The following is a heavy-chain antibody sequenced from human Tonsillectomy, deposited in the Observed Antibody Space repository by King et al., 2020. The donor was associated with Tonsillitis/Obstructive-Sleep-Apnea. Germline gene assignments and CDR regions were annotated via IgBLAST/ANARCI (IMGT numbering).Heavy chain of an antibody. CDR3: ARGYCSTTSCYPYYYYMDV. Sequence: VQPQQWGAGLLKPSKTLSLTCAMYGESFSGYYWSWIRQPPGKGLEWIGEINHGGSTNYNPSLKSRVTISVDTSKNQFSLKRSSVTAADTAVYYCARGYCSTTSCYPYYYYMDVWGKGTTVTVS. CDR2: INHGGST. V-gene: IGHV4-34*01. D-gene: IGHD2-2*01. J-gene: IGHJ6*03. CDR1: GESFSGYY.